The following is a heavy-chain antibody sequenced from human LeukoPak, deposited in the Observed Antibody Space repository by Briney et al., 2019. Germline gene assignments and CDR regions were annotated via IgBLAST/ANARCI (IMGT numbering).Heavy chain of an antibody. D-gene: IGHD3-22*01. J-gene: IGHJ4*02. Sequence: AESLKISCKGSGYRFTSYWIGWVRQMPGKGLEWMGRIDPSDSYTNYSPSFQGHVTISADKSISTAYLQWSSLKASDTAMYYCARLRGGYTMIVGRWGQGTLVTVSS. V-gene: IGHV5-10-1*01. CDR2: IDPSDSYT. CDR3: ARLRGGYTMIVGR. CDR1: GYRFTSYW.